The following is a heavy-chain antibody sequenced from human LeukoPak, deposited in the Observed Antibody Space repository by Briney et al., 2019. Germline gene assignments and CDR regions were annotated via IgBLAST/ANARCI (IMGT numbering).Heavy chain of an antibody. CDR3: ARGPAAIHP. CDR2: VLHTGGT. V-gene: IGHV4-34*12. CDR1: GYSLTNHY. J-gene: IGHJ5*02. D-gene: IGHD2-2*01. Sequence: PSETLSLTCAVYGYSLTNHYWIWIRQPPGKGLEWVGEVLHTGGTNYNPSLKGRVTISVDTSKNQFFLKLTSVTAADTAVYYCARGPAAIHPWGPGTLVTVSS.